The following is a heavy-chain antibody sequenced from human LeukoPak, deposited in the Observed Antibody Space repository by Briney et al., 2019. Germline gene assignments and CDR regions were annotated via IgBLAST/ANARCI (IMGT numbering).Heavy chain of an antibody. V-gene: IGHV3-48*01. Sequence: PGGSLRPSCAASGFTFSSYSMNWVRQAPGKGLEWVSYISSSSTTIYYADSVKGRLTISRDNAKNSLYLQINSLRVEDTAVYYCATNPSAAEAAWGQGTLVTVSP. CDR3: ATNPSAAEAA. J-gene: IGHJ5*02. CDR2: ISSSSTTI. D-gene: IGHD6-19*01. CDR1: GFTFSSYS.